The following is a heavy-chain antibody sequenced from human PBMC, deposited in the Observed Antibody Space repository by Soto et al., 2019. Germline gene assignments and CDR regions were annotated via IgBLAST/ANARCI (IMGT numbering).Heavy chain of an antibody. CDR3: ARSMNDHNHHHWGCDP. CDR2: IDHTGRT. V-gene: IGHV4-34*01. Sequence: SETLSLTCAVYGGSFNPYHWSFIRQPPGKRLEWIGEIDHTGRTNYNPSVKGRVTMSVDTSKNQFSLNLRSVTAADTAVYFCARSMNDHNHHHWGCDPWGQGNLVTVSS. D-gene: IGHD7-27*01. CDR1: GGSFNPYH. J-gene: IGHJ5*02.